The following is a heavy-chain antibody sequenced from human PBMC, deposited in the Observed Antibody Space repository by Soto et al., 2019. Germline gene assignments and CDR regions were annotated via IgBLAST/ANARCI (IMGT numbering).Heavy chain of an antibody. CDR3: ARCLKYSSPDY. Sequence: TSETLSLTCSVSGGSINYYYWSWIRQPPGKGLEWIGYIYSSGSTNYNPSLKSRVTISVDTSKNQFSLRLSSVTAADTAVYYCARCLKYSSPDYWGQGTLVT. J-gene: IGHJ4*02. CDR1: GGSINYYY. CDR2: IYSSGST. V-gene: IGHV4-59*01. D-gene: IGHD6-13*01.